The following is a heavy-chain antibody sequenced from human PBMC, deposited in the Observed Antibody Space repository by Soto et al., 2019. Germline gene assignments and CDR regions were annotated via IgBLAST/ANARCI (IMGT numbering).Heavy chain of an antibody. CDR2: ISGSGGTT. D-gene: IGHD2-15*01. CDR1: GFSFSTYA. J-gene: IGHJ6*02. CDR3: ARVSGYHYGMDV. V-gene: IGHV3-23*01. Sequence: GGSLRLSCAASGFSFSTYAMSWVRQAPGKGLEWVSGISGSGGTTYYADSVKGRFTISRDNSKNTLYLQVNSLRAEDTAVYYCARVSGYHYGMDVWGQGTTVTAP.